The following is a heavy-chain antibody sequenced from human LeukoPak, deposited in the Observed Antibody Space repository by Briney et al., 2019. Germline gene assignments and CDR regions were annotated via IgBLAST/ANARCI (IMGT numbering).Heavy chain of an antibody. J-gene: IGHJ4*02. V-gene: IGHV3-11*01. D-gene: IGHD5-18*01. Sequence: GGSPRLSCAASGFTFSDYYVSWIRPAPGKGLEWVSYISHSGKTIYHADSVKGRFTISRDNAKNSLYLQMNSLRAEDTAVYYCARDLLQELWIDYWGQGTLVTVSS. CDR3: ARDLLQELWIDY. CDR2: ISHSGKTI. CDR1: GFTFSDYY.